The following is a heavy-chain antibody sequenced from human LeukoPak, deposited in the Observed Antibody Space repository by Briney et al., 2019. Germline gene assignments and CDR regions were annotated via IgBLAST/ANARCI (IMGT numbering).Heavy chain of an antibody. CDR1: GGSMSNVVYY. D-gene: IGHD1-14*01. Sequence: SETLSLTCSVSGGSMSNVVYYWGWIRQPPGKGLEWIGSIYYSGITYYNPALKSRVTISLDTTNNQLSMNLTSVTTADPSVEYCATLRLIRNHLFYWGQGCLVTVSS. V-gene: IGHV4-39*01. CDR2: IYYSGIT. CDR3: ATLRLIRNHLFY. J-gene: IGHJ4*02.